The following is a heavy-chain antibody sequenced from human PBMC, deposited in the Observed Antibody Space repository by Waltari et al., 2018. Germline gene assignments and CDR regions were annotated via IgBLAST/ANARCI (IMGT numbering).Heavy chain of an antibody. Sequence: QVQLQESGPGLVKPSETLSLTCTVSGGSISSYYWSWSRQPPGKGLEWIGYIYYSGSTNYNPSLKSRVTISVDTSKNQFSLKLSSVTAADTAVYYCARDEHSSGWYEGFDYWGQGTLVTVSS. V-gene: IGHV4-59*01. CDR1: GGSISSYY. D-gene: IGHD6-19*01. J-gene: IGHJ4*02. CDR2: IYYSGST. CDR3: ARDEHSSGWYEGFDY.